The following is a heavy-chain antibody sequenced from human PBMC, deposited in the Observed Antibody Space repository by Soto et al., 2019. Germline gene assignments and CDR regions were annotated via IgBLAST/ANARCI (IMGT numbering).Heavy chain of an antibody. D-gene: IGHD2-2*02. CDR2: INTNTGNP. CDR3: ARDRAIRTRSLRNWFDP. Sequence: GASVKVSCKASGDTFTSYAMNWVRQAPGQGLEWMGWINTNTGNPTYAQGFTGRFVFSLDTSVSTAYLQICSLKAEDTAVYYCARDRAIRTRSLRNWFDPWGQGTLVTVSS. V-gene: IGHV7-4-1*01. CDR1: GDTFTSYA. J-gene: IGHJ5*02.